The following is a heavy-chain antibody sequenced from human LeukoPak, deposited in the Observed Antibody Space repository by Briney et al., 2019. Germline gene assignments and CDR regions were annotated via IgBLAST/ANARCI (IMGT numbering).Heavy chain of an antibody. CDR3: AKDGSRLESSDY. CDR1: GFTFSSYA. J-gene: IGHJ4*02. Sequence: GGSLRLSCAAPGFTFSSYAMSWVRQAPGKGLEWVSAISGSGGSTYYADSVKGRFTISRDNSKNTLYLQMNSLRAEDTAVYYCAKDGSRLESSDYWGQGTLVTVSS. D-gene: IGHD2-2*01. V-gene: IGHV3-23*01. CDR2: ISGSGGST.